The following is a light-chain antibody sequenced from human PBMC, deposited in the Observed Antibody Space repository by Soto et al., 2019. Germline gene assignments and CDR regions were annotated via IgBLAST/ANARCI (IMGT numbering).Light chain of an antibody. J-gene: IGLJ3*02. CDR3: CSYTASDIWV. CDR2: AVS. Sequence: QSALTQPRSLSGAPGQSVTISCTGTNSDVGGYNFVSWYQQLPGKAPKLMISAVSQRPSGVPDRFSGSKSGNTASLTISGRQADDGADYFCCSYTASDIWVFGGGTKLTVL. V-gene: IGLV2-11*01. CDR1: NSDVGGYNF.